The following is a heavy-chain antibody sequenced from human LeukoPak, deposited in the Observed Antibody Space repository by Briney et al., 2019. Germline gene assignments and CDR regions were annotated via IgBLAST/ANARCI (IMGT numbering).Heavy chain of an antibody. CDR1: GFTFSTYA. D-gene: IGHD1-26*01. CDR3: ARLSASSNGKYYFDY. CDR2: ISGDNTYI. J-gene: IGHJ4*02. Sequence: GESLRLSCAASGFTFSTYAMEWVRQAPGKGLEWVSSISGDNTYIYYADSVKGRFTISRDNAKNSLFLHMSSLRAGDTAVYYCARLSASSNGKYYFDYWGQGALVTVSS. V-gene: IGHV3-21*06.